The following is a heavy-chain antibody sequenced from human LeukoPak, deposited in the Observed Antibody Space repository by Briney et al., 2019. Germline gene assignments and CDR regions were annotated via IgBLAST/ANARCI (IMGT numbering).Heavy chain of an antibody. J-gene: IGHJ3*02. CDR2: FGPEDGET. V-gene: IGHV1-24*01. CDR1: GYTLTELS. Sequence: GASVKVSCKVSGYTLTELSMHWVRQAPGKGLEWMGGFGPEDGETVYAQKFQGRVTMTEDTSTDTAYMELSSLRSEDTAVYYCATWRLRSVGNDAFDIWGQGTMVTVSS. CDR3: ATWRLRSVGNDAFDI. D-gene: IGHD4-17*01.